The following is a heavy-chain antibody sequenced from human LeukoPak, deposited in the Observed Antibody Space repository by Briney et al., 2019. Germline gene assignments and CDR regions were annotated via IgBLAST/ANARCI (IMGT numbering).Heavy chain of an antibody. Sequence: SETLSLTCTVSGGSISSYYWSWIRQPPGKGLEWIGYIYYSGSTNYNPSLKSRVTISVDTSKNQFSLKLRSVTAADTAVYYCARDRYYYDSSGYSLFDYWGQGTLVTVSS. J-gene: IGHJ4*02. D-gene: IGHD3-22*01. CDR1: GGSISSYY. V-gene: IGHV4-59*01. CDR2: IYYSGST. CDR3: ARDRYYYDSSGYSLFDY.